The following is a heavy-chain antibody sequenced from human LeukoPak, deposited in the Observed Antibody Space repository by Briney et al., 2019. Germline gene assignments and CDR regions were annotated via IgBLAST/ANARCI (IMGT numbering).Heavy chain of an antibody. CDR2: IIPIFGTA. CDR1: GGTFSNYA. D-gene: IGHD3-9*01. CDR3: ARVKFVRYFDWLSPFDY. J-gene: IGHJ4*02. V-gene: IGHV1-69*06. Sequence: SVKVSCKASGGTFSNYAISWVRQAPGQGLEWMGGIIPIFGTANYAQKFPGRVTITADKSTSTAYMELSSLRTEDTAVYYCARVKFVRYFDWLSPFDYWGQGTLVTVSS.